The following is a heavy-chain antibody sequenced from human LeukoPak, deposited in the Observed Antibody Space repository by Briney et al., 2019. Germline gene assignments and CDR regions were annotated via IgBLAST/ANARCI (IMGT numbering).Heavy chain of an antibody. CDR3: ARERVAAAGLNWFDP. J-gene: IGHJ5*02. D-gene: IGHD6-13*01. V-gene: IGHV3-21*01. CDR2: ISSSSSYI. CDR1: GFTFSSYS. Sequence: PGGSLRLSCAASGFTFSSYSMNWVRQAPGKGLEWVSSISSSSSYIYYADSVKGRFTISRDNAKNSLYLQMNSLRAEDTAVYHCARERVAAAGLNWFDPWGQGTLVTVSS.